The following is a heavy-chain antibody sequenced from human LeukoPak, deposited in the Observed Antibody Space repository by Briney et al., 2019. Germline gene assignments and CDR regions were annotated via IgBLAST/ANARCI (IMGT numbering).Heavy chain of an antibody. D-gene: IGHD3-16*01. CDR2: TYYRSKWYI. CDR1: GDSISSNSAA. Sequence: SQTLSLTCAISGDSISSNSAAWNWIRQSPSRGLEWLGGTYYRSKWYIDYAVSVKSRLTINPDTSKNQFSLQLTSVTPDDTAVYYCVRGGGSFDYWGQGTLVTVSS. V-gene: IGHV6-1*01. J-gene: IGHJ4*02. CDR3: VRGGGSFDY.